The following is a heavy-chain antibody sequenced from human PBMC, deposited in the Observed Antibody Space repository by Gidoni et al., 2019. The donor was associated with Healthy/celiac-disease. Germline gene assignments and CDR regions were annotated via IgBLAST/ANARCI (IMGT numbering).Heavy chain of an antibody. J-gene: IGHJ4*02. CDR3: AKDFRSSGYSGFDY. Sequence: VQLLESGVGLVQPGGSLRLSCAASGFPFSSYAMSWVRQAPGKGLAWDSASSGSGGRTYDADSVKGRFTISRDNSKNTLYLQMNSLRAEDTAVYYCAKDFRSSGYSGFDYWGQGTLVTVSS. D-gene: IGHD3-22*01. CDR1: GFPFSSYA. V-gene: IGHV3-23*01. CDR2: SSGSGGRT.